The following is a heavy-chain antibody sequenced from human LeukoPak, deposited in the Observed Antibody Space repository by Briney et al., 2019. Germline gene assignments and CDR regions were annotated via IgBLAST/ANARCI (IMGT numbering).Heavy chain of an antibody. J-gene: IGHJ6*04. V-gene: IGHV3-15*01. Sequence: GGSLRLSCAASGFTFSNAWMSWVRQAPGKGLEWVGRIKSKTDGGTTDYAAPVKGRFTISRDDSKNTLYLQMNSLKTEDTAVYYCTTVASAAGTFYYYGMDVWGKGTTVTVSS. CDR1: GFTFSNAW. D-gene: IGHD6-13*01. CDR2: IKSKTDGGTT. CDR3: TTVASAAGTFYYYGMDV.